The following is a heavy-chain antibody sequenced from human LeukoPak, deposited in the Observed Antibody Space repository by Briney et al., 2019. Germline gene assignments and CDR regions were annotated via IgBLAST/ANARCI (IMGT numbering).Heavy chain of an antibody. V-gene: IGHV3-21*01. Sequence: PGGSLRLSCAASGFTFSRYSMNWVRQAPGKGLEWVSSISISSNYIYYSDSVKGRFTISRDNAKNSLYLQMNSLRAEDTAVYYCARTRLGEWLVGNAFDIWGQGTMVTVSS. CDR1: GFTFSRYS. CDR3: ARTRLGEWLVGNAFDI. CDR2: ISISSNYI. J-gene: IGHJ3*02. D-gene: IGHD6-19*01.